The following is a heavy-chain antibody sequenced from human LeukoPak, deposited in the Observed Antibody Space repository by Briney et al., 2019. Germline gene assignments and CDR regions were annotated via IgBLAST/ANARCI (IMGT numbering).Heavy chain of an antibody. J-gene: IGHJ6*02. Sequence: GGSLRLSCAASGFSLSNYAMTWVRQAPGKGLEWVSPISDSGGSTYYADSVKGRFTISRDNSKNTLYLQMDSLRAEDTAIHYCAKVPYSDYGSGRPPFMDVWGQGTTVAVSS. CDR3: AKVPYSDYGSGRPPFMDV. CDR2: ISDSGGST. V-gene: IGHV3-23*01. D-gene: IGHD3-10*01. CDR1: GFSLSNYA.